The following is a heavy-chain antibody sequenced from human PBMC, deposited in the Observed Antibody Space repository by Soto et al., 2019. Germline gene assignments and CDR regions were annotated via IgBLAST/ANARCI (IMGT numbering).Heavy chain of an antibody. CDR3: ARGRAMVRGVPGVANWFDP. D-gene: IGHD3-10*01. J-gene: IGHJ5*02. V-gene: IGHV4-34*01. CDR1: GGSFSGYY. Sequence: SETLSLTCAVYGGSFSGYYWSWIRQPPGKGLEWIGEINHSGSTNYNPSLKSRVTISVDTSKNQFSLKLSSVTAADTAVYYCARGRAMVRGVPGVANWFDPWGQGTLVTVSS. CDR2: INHSGST.